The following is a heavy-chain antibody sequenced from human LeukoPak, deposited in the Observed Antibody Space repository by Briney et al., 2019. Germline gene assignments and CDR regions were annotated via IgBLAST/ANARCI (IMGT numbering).Heavy chain of an antibody. J-gene: IGHJ3*02. CDR2: IIPIFGTA. Sequence: GASVKVSFKASGGTFSSYAISWVRQAPGQGLEWMGGIIPIFGTANYAQKFQGRVTITADKSTSTAYMELSSLRSEDTAVYYCAQSGGYCSSTSCQWWVYAFDIWGQRTMVTVCS. V-gene: IGHV1-69*06. CDR3: AQSGGYCSSTSCQWWVYAFDI. CDR1: GGTFSSYA. D-gene: IGHD2-2*01.